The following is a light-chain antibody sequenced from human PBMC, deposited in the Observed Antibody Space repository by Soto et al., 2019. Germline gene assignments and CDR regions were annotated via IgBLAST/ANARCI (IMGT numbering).Light chain of an antibody. J-gene: IGKJ3*01. V-gene: IGKV1-27*01. CDR1: QGIRNF. CDR3: QKYSSVPV. Sequence: DIQMTQSPTSLSASVGDRVTITCRSSQGIRNFVAWYQQKPGKAPKLLFYAASTLQSGVPSRFSGSGSGTDFTLTINGLQPEDVATYSCQKYSSVPVFGPGTKVEIK. CDR2: AAS.